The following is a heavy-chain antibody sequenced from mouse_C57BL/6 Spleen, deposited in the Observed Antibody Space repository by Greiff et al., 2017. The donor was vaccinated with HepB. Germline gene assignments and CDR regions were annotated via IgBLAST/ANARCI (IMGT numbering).Heavy chain of an antibody. CDR1: GFSFNTYA. Sequence: EVNLVESGGGLVQPKGSLKLSCAASGFSFNTYAMNWVRQAPGKGLEWVARIRSKSNNYATYYADSVKDRFTISRDDSESMLYLQMNNLKTEDTAMYYCVRSSYSNYGEYYFDYWGQGTTLTVSS. CDR3: VRSSYSNYGEYYFDY. CDR2: IRSKSNNYAT. D-gene: IGHD2-5*01. J-gene: IGHJ2*01. V-gene: IGHV10-1*01.